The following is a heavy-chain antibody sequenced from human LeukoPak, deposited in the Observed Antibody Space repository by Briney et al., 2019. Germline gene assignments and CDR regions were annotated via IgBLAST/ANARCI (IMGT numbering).Heavy chain of an antibody. CDR2: INPSGCST. V-gene: IGHV1-46*01. Sequence: ASVKVSCKASGYTFTSYYMHRVRQAPGQGLEGMGIINPSGCSTGYAQKFQGRVTMTRDTSTSTVYMELSSLRSEDTAVYYCARDRRYYDFWSGYYYYYYGMDVWGQGTTVTVSS. CDR1: GYTFTSYY. CDR3: ARDRRYYDFWSGYYYYYYGMDV. J-gene: IGHJ6*02. D-gene: IGHD3-3*01.